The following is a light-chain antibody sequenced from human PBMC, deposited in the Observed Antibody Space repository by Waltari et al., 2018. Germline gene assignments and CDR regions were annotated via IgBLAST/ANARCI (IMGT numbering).Light chain of an antibody. V-gene: IGLV3-19*01. CDR3: NYRDSSGNHLGV. J-gene: IGLJ2*01. CDR2: GKT. CDR1: SLRSYY. Sequence: SSELTQAPAVSVALGQTVRITCQGDSLRSYYSSCYQQKPGQAPVLVIYGKTNRPSGIPDRFSGSSSGNTASLTITGAQAEDEADYYCNYRDSSGNHLGVFGGGTKLTVL.